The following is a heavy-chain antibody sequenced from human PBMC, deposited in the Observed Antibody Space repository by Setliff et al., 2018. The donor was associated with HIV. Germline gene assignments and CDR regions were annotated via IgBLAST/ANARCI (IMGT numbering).Heavy chain of an antibody. Sequence: GGSLRLSCTTSGFTFSTYPMNWVRQAPGKGLEWVAYITGSSDIIHYADSVQGRFTVSRDNAKNSLHLQMNSLRVEDTAVYYCATPLMTTTVTKDDWGQGTLVTVSS. CDR3: ATPLMTTTVTKDD. CDR1: GFTFSTYP. V-gene: IGHV3-48*01. J-gene: IGHJ4*02. D-gene: IGHD4-17*01. CDR2: ITGSSDII.